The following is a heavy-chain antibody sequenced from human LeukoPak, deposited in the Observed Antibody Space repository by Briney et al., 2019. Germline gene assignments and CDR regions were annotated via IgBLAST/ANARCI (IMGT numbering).Heavy chain of an antibody. CDR1: GGSFSGYY. CDR2: INHSGST. Sequence: SETLSLTCAVYGGSFSGYYWSWIRQPPGKGLGWIGEINHSGSTNYNPSLKSRVTISVDTSKNQFSLKLSSVTAADTAVYYCARRTYYYDSSGYSYWGQGTLVTVSS. J-gene: IGHJ4*02. V-gene: IGHV4-34*01. D-gene: IGHD3-22*01. CDR3: ARRTYYYDSSGYSY.